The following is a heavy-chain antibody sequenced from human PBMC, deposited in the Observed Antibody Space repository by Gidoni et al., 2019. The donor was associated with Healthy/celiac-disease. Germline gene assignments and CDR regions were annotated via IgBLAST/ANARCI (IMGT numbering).Heavy chain of an antibody. D-gene: IGHD3-22*01. CDR2: ISSSSSTI. CDR3: ARDGGSYYDSSGYFYGMDV. CDR1: GFTFSSYS. V-gene: IGHV3-48*01. J-gene: IGHJ6*02. Sequence: EVQLVESGGGLVQPGGSLRLSCAASGFTFSSYSMNWVRQAPGKGLEWVSYISSSSSTIYYADSVKGRFTISRDNAKNSLYLQMNSLRAEDTAVYYCARDGGSYYDSSGYFYGMDVWGQGTTVTVSS.